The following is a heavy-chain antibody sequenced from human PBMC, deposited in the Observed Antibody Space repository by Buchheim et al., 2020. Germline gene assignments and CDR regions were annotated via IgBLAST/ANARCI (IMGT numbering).Heavy chain of an antibody. V-gene: IGHV3-33*08. J-gene: IGHJ6*02. D-gene: IGHD5-24*01. CDR3: ARGLEKHPYYYYGMDV. CDR2: IWYDGSNK. CDR1: GFTFSSYA. Sequence: QVQLVESGGGVVQPGRSLRLSCAASGFTFSSYAMHWVRQAPGKGLEWVAVIWYDGSNKYYADSVKGRFTISRDNSKNTLYLQMNSLRAEDTAVYYCARGLEKHPYYYYGMDVWGQGTT.